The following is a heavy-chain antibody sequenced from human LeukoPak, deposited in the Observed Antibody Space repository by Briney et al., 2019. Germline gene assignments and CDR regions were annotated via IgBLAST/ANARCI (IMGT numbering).Heavy chain of an antibody. V-gene: IGHV1-2*02. Sequence: ASVKVSCKASGYTFTGYYMHWVRQAPGQGLEWVEWINPNSGGTKYAQKFQGRVTMTRDTSVSTAYVELSRLRSDDTAVYYCVRGRGSGDAFEIWGQGTMVTVSS. CDR2: INPNSGGT. CDR1: GYTFTGYY. CDR3: VRGRGSGDAFEI. D-gene: IGHD1-26*01. J-gene: IGHJ3*02.